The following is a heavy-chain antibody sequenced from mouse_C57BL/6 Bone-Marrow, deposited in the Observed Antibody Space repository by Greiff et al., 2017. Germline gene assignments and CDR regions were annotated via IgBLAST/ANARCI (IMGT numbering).Heavy chain of an antibody. D-gene: IGHD1-1*01. CDR1: GYSITSGYY. J-gene: IGHJ1*03. CDR2: IRYDGSN. Sequence: EVQLQESGPGLVKPSQSLSLTCSVTGYSITSGYYWNWIRQFPGNKLEWMGYIRYDGSNNYNPPLKNRISITRDTSKNQFFLKLNSVTTEDTATYYCARNYYGSPYWYFDVWGTGTTVTVSS. CDR3: ARNYYGSPYWYFDV. V-gene: IGHV3-6*01.